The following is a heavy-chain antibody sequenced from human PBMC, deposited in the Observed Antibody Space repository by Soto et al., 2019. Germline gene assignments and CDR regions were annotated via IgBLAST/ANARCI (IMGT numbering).Heavy chain of an antibody. Sequence: SETLSLTCTVSGGSISSSSYYWGWIRQPPGKGLEWIGSIYYSGSTYYNPSLKSRVTISVDTSKNQFSLKLSSVTAADTAVYYCARYPYLAARPYYFDYWGQGTLVTVSS. J-gene: IGHJ4*02. CDR3: ARYPYLAARPYYFDY. CDR2: IYYSGST. D-gene: IGHD6-6*01. CDR1: GGSISSSSYY. V-gene: IGHV4-39*01.